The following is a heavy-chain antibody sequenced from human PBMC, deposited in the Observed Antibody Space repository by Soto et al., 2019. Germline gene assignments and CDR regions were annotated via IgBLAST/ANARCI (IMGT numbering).Heavy chain of an antibody. V-gene: IGHV1-69*01. CDR2: IIPISGTA. CDR3: ARSQGRSTSLEIYYYYYFGMDV. D-gene: IGHD2-2*01. CDR1: GGSFSSYA. J-gene: IGHJ6*02. Sequence: QVQLVQSGAEVKKPGSSVKVSCKASGGSFSSYAISWVRQAPGQGLEWMGGIIPISGTANYAQKFQGRVTITADESTITAYMGLSRLRSEGTTVYCCARSQGRSTSLEIYYYYYFGMDVWGQGTTVTVSS.